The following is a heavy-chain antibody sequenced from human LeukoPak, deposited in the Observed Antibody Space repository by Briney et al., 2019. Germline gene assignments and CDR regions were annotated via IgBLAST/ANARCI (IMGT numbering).Heavy chain of an antibody. CDR2: ISDSGGST. CDR3: GKGRGGGDGEFDS. Sequence: GGSLRLSCAASGLTFSSYWMSWVRQAPGRGLEWGSDISDSGGSTYYADSVKGRFTISRDNSKNTLFLLMNSLRVEDTAVYYCGKGRGGGDGEFDSWGLGALVTVSS. CDR1: GLTFSSYW. V-gene: IGHV3-23*01. D-gene: IGHD3-10*01. J-gene: IGHJ4*02.